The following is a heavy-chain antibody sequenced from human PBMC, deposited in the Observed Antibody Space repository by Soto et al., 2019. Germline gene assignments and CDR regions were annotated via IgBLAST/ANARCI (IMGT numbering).Heavy chain of an antibody. J-gene: IGHJ6*02. V-gene: IGHV1-2*03. CDR3: ARDRPTIEVSAYIVVVPAAFYYYGMDV. CDR2: INPNSGGT. CDR1: GYTFTGYY. D-gene: IGHD2-2*01. Sequence: AASVKVSCKASGYTFTGYYMHWVQQAPGQGLEWMGWINPNSGGTNYAQKFQGRVTMTRDTSISTAYMELSRLRSDDTAVYYCARDRPTIEVSAYIVVVPAAFYYYGMDVWGQGTTVTVSS.